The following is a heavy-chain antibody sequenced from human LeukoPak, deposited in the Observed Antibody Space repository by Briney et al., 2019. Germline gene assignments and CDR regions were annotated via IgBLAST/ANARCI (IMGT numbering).Heavy chain of an antibody. CDR1: GFTFSSYA. J-gene: IGHJ6*02. V-gene: IGHV3-23*01. Sequence: GGSLRLSCAASGFTFSSYAMSWVRQAPGKGLEWVSAISGSGGSTFYADSVKGRFTISRDNSKNTLYLQMDSLRAEDTAVYYCAKAPGVYYYYGMDVWGQGTTVTVSS. CDR3: AKAPGVYYYYGMDV. CDR2: ISGSGGST.